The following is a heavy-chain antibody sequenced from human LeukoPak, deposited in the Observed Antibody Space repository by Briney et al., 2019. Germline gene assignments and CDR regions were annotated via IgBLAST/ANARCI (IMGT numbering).Heavy chain of an antibody. CDR1: GFTFSSYA. J-gene: IGHJ4*02. CDR3: AKDLGGDHDYDGGGFDY. V-gene: IGHV3-23*01. D-gene: IGHD4-17*01. Sequence: GGSLRLSCAASGFTFSSYAMGWVRQAPGKGLEWVSAISGSGGSTYYADSVKGRFTISRDNSKNTLYLQMNSLRAEDTAVYYCAKDLGGDHDYDGGGFDYWGQGTLVTVSS. CDR2: ISGSGGST.